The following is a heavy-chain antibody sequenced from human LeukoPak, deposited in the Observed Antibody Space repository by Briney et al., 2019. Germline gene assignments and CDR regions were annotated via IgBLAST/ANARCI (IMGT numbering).Heavy chain of an antibody. J-gene: IGHJ4*02. CDR3: ARDGYSFGHDFDY. V-gene: IGHV3-74*01. CDR1: GFTFSSYW. CDR2: IKSDGSST. D-gene: IGHD5-18*01. Sequence: GGSLRLSCAASGFTFSSYWMHWVRHTPGKGLVWVSRIKSDGSSTSYADSVKGRFTISRDNAKNTLYLQMNSLRAEDTAVHYCARDGYSFGHDFDYWGQGILVTVSS.